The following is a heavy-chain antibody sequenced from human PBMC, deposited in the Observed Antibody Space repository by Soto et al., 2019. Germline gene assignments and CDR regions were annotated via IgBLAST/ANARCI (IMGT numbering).Heavy chain of an antibody. V-gene: IGHV1-69*01. D-gene: IGHD6-6*01. CDR3: ASSSSLAGYYGMDG. CDR2: IIPIFGTA. CDR1: GGTFSSYA. J-gene: IGHJ6*02. Sequence: QVQLVQSGAEVKKPGSSVKVSCKASGGTFSSYAISWVRQAPGQGLEWMGGIIPIFGTANYAQKCQGRVTVTAEESTSTADIGLSSLRYEDTAVYYCASSSSLAGYYGMDGWGQGTTVTVSS.